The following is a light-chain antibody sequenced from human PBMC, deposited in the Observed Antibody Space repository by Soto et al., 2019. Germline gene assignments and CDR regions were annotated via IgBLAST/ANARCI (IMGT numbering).Light chain of an antibody. V-gene: IGLV2-14*01. CDR1: SSDVGGYNY. CDR2: EVS. Sequence: QSALTQPASVSGSPGQSITISCTGTSSDVGGYNYVSWYQQHPGKAPKLMIYEVSNRPSGVSNRFSGSKSGNTASLTISGLQAEDEAAYSCSSYTSSSPLVFGPGTKLTVL. J-gene: IGLJ1*01. CDR3: SSYTSSSPLV.